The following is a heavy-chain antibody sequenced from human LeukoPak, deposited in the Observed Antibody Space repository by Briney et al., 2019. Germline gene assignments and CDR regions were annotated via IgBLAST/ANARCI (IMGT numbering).Heavy chain of an antibody. J-gene: IGHJ6*03. Sequence: PGGSLRLSCAASGFTFSSYAMSWVRQAPGKGLEWVSAISGSGGSTYYADSVKGRFTISRDNSKNTLYLQMNSLRAEDTAVYYCARGRMLGYCSSTSCRRTKERGDYMDVWGKGTTVTVSS. CDR3: ARGRMLGYCSSTSCRRTKERGDYMDV. CDR1: GFTFSSYA. V-gene: IGHV3-23*01. D-gene: IGHD2-2*01. CDR2: ISGSGGST.